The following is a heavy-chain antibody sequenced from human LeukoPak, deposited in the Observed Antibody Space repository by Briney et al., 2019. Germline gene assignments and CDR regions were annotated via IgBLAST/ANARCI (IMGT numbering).Heavy chain of an antibody. J-gene: IGHJ6*02. CDR1: GYTFTSYA. V-gene: IGHV7-4-1*02. Sequence: ASVKVSCKASGYTFTSYAMNWVRQAPGQGLEWMGWINTNTGNPTYAQGFTGRFVFSLDTSVSTAYLQISSLKAEDTAVYYCARDTLTILSYYYYGMDVWGQRTTVTVSS. CDR3: ARDTLTILSYYYYGMDV. CDR2: INTNTGNP. D-gene: IGHD3-3*01.